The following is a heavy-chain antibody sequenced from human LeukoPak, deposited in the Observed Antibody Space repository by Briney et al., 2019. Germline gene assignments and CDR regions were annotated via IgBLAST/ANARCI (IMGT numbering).Heavy chain of an antibody. CDR1: GFTFNKFA. CDR2: IIENGGET. J-gene: IGHJ4*02. CDR3: AKTRPLDSSTWSHGDY. D-gene: IGHD6-13*01. V-gene: IGHV3-23*01. Sequence: GGSLRLSCAASGFTFNKFAMSWVRQAPGKGLEWVSGIIENGGETYYADSVRGRFTISRDNSKNTLYLQMNSLRAEDTAVYYCAKTRPLDSSTWSHGDYWGQGTLVTVSS.